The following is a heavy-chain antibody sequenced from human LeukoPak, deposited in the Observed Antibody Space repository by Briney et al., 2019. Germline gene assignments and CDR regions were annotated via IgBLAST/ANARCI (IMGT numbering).Heavy chain of an antibody. CDR1: GYTFTSYD. V-gene: IGHV1-8*01. J-gene: IGHJ6*02. Sequence: GASVKVSCKASGYTFTSYDINWVRQATGQGLEWMEWMNPNSGNTGYAQKFQGRVTMTRNTSISTAYMELSSLRSGDTAVYYCARVYSSGGHPDYYYYYGMDVWGQGTTVTVSS. CDR3: ARVYSSGGHPDYYYYYGMDV. D-gene: IGHD6-19*01. CDR2: MNPNSGNT.